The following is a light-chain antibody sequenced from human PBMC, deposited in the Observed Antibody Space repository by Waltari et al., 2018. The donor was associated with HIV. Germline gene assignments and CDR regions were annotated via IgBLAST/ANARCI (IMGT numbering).Light chain of an antibody. V-gene: IGLV1-44*01. J-gene: IGLJ3*02. CDR2: SNN. CDR1: SAKIGSNT. Sequence: SLRTQPPPAPGTRRPGVTIACSGCSAKIGSNTVNWYQQPPGQAPKLLIYSNNERPSGVPDRFSGSNSGTSASLAISGLQSEDEADYYCAAWDGSLNGYEFGGGTKVTVL. CDR3: AAWDGSLNGYE.